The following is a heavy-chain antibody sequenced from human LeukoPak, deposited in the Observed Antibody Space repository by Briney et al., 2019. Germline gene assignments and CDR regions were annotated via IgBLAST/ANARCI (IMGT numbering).Heavy chain of an antibody. CDR2: ISSRDNTK. CDR1: GFTFSSYE. Sequence: GGSLRLSCAACGFTFSSYEMNWVRQAPGKGLEWVSYISSRDNTKYYADSVKGRFTISRGNAKNSLYLQMNSLRAEDTAVYYCATDYNWSPDYWGQGTLVTVSS. D-gene: IGHD1-20*01. J-gene: IGHJ4*02. V-gene: IGHV3-48*03. CDR3: ATDYNWSPDY.